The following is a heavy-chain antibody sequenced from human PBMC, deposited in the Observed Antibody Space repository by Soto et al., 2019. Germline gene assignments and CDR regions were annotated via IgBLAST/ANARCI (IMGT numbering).Heavy chain of an antibody. D-gene: IGHD3-10*01. J-gene: IGHJ4*02. CDR3: ARQSVGPSGSGSYFDY. CDR2: IYYSGST. V-gene: IGHV4-59*08. CDR1: GGSISSYY. Sequence: QVQLQESGPGLVKPSETLSLTCTVSGGSISSYYWSWIRQPPGKGLEWLGYIYYSGSTNYNPSLNSRVTISVDTSKNQFSLKLSSVTAADTAVYYCARQSVGPSGSGSYFDYWGQGTLVTVSS.